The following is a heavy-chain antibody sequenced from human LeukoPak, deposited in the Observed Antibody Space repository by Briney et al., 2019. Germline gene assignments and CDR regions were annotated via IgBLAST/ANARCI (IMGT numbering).Heavy chain of an antibody. CDR2: INPDSDVT. Sequence: ASVKVSCKASGYTFTGYYLHWVRQAPGQGLEWMGWINPDSDVTNYAQNFRGRVTMTRDTSINTAYMELSSLRSDDTAVYYCAKDLIVVLPGYFDYWGQGTLVTVSS. D-gene: IGHD3-22*01. CDR1: GYTFTGYY. J-gene: IGHJ4*02. CDR3: AKDLIVVLPGYFDY. V-gene: IGHV1-2*02.